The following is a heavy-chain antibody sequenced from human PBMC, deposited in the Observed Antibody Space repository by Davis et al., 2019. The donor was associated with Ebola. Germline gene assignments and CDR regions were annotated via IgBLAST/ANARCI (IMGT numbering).Heavy chain of an antibody. J-gene: IGHJ4*02. CDR3: ARVEYQLPN. CDR1: GFTFSSYA. Sequence: GESLKISCSASGFTFSSYAMHWVRQAPGKGLEYVSAISSNGGSTYYADSVKGRFTISRDNSKNTLYLQMNSLRAEDTAVYYCARVEYQLPNWGQGTLVTVSS. CDR2: ISSNGGST. D-gene: IGHD2-2*01. V-gene: IGHV3-64*04.